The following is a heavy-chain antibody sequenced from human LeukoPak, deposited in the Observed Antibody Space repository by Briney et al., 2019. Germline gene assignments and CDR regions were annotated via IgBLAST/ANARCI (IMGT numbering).Heavy chain of an antibody. Sequence: PSETLSLTCTVSGGSISSYYWSWIRQPPGKGLEWIGYIYYSGSTNYNPSLKSRVTISVDTSKNKFSLKLRSVTAADTAVYYCARDGNYYYMDVWGKGTTVTVSS. CDR1: GGSISSYY. V-gene: IGHV4-59*01. J-gene: IGHJ6*03. CDR2: IYYSGST. CDR3: ARDGNYYYMDV.